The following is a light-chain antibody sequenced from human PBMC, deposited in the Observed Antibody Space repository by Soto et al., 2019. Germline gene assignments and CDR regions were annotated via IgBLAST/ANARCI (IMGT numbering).Light chain of an antibody. J-gene: IGKJ4*01. CDR2: AAS. Sequence: DIQMTQSPSSVSASVGDTVTITCRASEYIGTWLAWYQQKPGKAPNLLISAASSLQRGVPTRFSGSGSGTDFTLTISSLQPEDFATYFCQQGASFPLAFGGGTKVEIK. CDR1: EYIGTW. CDR3: QQGASFPLA. V-gene: IGKV1-12*01.